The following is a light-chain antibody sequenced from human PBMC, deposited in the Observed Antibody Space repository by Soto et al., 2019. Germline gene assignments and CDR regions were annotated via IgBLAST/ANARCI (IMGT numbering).Light chain of an antibody. CDR3: QQYTSYSPT. Sequence: DLQMTQSPSTLSASVGDRVTITCRASQTISGWLAWYQQKPGKAPKLLIFEASILESGVPSRFSGSRSGTEFTLTIDSLQPDDFAPYYCQQYTSYSPTFGQGTKVEI. V-gene: IGKV1-5*03. CDR1: QTISGW. J-gene: IGKJ1*01. CDR2: EAS.